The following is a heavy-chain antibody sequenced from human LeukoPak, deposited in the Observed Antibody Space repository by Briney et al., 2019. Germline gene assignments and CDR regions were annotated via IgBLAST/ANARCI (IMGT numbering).Heavy chain of an antibody. J-gene: IGHJ6*02. CDR1: GFTFSSYR. CDR3: ARDHCSSTSCYGYYYYGMDV. D-gene: IGHD2-2*01. Sequence: GGSLRLSCAASGFTFSSYRMNWVRQAPGKGLEWVSSISSSSSYIYYADSVKGRFTFSRDNAKNSLYLQMNSLRVEDTAVYYCARDHCSSTSCYGYYYYGMDVWGQGTTVTVSS. V-gene: IGHV3-21*01. CDR2: ISSSSSYI.